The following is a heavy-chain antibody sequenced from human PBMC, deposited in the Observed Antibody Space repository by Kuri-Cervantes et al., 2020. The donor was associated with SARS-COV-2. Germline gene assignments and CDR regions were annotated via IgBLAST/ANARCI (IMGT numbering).Heavy chain of an antibody. CDR1: GFSFDSYA. Sequence: GGSLRLSCAVSGFSFDSYAMHWVRQAPGKGLEYLSGIYSNGDTTFYADSVRGRFTISRDNSKNTLYLQMSSLRAEDTAVYYCVKGSSSWYDFWFDPWGQGTLVTVSS. CDR2: IYSNGDTT. J-gene: IGHJ5*02. CDR3: VKGSSSWYDFWFDP. D-gene: IGHD6-13*01. V-gene: IGHV3-64D*08.